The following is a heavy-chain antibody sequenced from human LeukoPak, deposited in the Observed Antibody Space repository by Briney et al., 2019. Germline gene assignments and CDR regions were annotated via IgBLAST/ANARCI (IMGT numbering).Heavy chain of an antibody. Sequence: SQTLSLTCAVSGGSISSGGYSWSWIRQPPGKGLEWIGYIYHSGSTYYNPSLKSRVTISVDRSKNQFSLKLSSVTAADTAVYYCARAFRTVSDLSWFDPWGQGTLVTVSS. CDR1: GGSISSGGYS. CDR3: ARAFRTVSDLSWFDP. V-gene: IGHV4-30-2*01. D-gene: IGHD4-17*01. CDR2: IYHSGST. J-gene: IGHJ5*02.